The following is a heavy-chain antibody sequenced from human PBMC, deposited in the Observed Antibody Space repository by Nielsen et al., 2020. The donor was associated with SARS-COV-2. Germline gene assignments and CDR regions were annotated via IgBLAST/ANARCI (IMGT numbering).Heavy chain of an antibody. CDR3: ARGLGYCTGGTCFPYDL. J-gene: IGHJ4*02. CDR1: GFTFSDHY. V-gene: IGHV3-11*06. D-gene: IGHD2-8*02. CDR2: ISSDSEYK. Sequence: GGSLRLSCAASGFTFSDHYMSWIRQAPGKGLEWVSYISSDSEYKNYADSVKGRFTISRDNTKRSLYLEMSSLRAEDAAVYFCARGLGYCTGGTCFPYDLWGQGTLVTVST.